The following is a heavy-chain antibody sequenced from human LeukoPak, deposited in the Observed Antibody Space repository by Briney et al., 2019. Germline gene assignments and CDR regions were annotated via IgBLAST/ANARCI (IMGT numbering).Heavy chain of an antibody. CDR1: GGTFSSYA. Sequence: ASVKVSCKASGGTFSSYAISWVRQAPGQGLEWMVRIIPIFGTANYAQKFQGRVTITTDESTSTAYMELSSLRSEDTAVYYCARVAYYDSSGYYGGDYYYYMDVWGKGTTVTVSS. CDR3: ARVAYYDSSGYYGGDYYYYMDV. V-gene: IGHV1-69*05. CDR2: IIPIFGTA. J-gene: IGHJ6*03. D-gene: IGHD3-22*01.